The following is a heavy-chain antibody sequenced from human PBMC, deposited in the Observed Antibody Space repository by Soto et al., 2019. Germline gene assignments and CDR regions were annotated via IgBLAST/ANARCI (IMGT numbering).Heavy chain of an antibody. CDR1: GGSISSGGYY. CDR3: ARHALVYGPNDAFDI. J-gene: IGHJ3*02. D-gene: IGHD2-2*02. Sequence: SETLSLTCTVSGGSISSGGYYWSWIRQPPGKGLEWIGYIYYSGSTNYNPSLKSRVTISVDTSKNQFSLKLSSVTAADTAVYYCARHALVYGPNDAFDIWGQGTMVTVSS. CDR2: IYYSGST. V-gene: IGHV4-61*08.